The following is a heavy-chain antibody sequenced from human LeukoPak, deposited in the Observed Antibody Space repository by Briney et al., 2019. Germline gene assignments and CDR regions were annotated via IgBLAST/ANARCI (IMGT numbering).Heavy chain of an antibody. CDR1: GFTFSSYS. J-gene: IGHJ4*02. V-gene: IGHV3-74*01. Sequence: GGSLRLSCAASGFTFSSYSMHWVRQAPGKGLVWVSRISSDGSDTNYADSVKGRFTISRDNAKNTLYLPMNSLRAEDTAVYYCARGSYSLGGFDYWGQGTLVTVSS. CDR2: ISSDGSDT. D-gene: IGHD6-13*01. CDR3: ARGSYSLGGFDY.